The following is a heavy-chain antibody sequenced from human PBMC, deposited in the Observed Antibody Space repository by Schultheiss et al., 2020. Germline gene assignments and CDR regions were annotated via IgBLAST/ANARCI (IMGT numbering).Heavy chain of an antibody. J-gene: IGHJ4*02. V-gene: IGHV3-9*01. CDR2: ISWNSGSI. CDR3: AKDDGSGSYYFDY. D-gene: IGHD3-10*01. Sequence: GGSLRLSCAASGFTFDDYAMHWVRQAPGKGLEWVSGISWNSGSIGYADSVKGRFTISRDNSKNTLYLQMNSLRAEDTAVYYCAKDDGSGSYYFDYWGQGTLVNVYS. CDR1: GFTFDDYA.